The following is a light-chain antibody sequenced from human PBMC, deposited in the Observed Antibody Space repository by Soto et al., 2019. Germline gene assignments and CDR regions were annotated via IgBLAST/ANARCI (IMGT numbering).Light chain of an antibody. CDR2: GAS. V-gene: IGKV3-15*01. CDR3: QQYNDWLALS. CDR1: QSINSD. Sequence: EIVMTQSPATLSVSPGEGATLSCRASQSINSDSAWYLQKPGQAPRLLIYGASTRATGIPARFSGSGSVTEFTLTISSLQPEDFAVYYCQQYNDWLALSFGGGTKVDIK. J-gene: IGKJ4*01.